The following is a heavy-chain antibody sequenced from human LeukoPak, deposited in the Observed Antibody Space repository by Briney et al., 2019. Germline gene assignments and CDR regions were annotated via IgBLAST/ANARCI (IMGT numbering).Heavy chain of an antibody. D-gene: IGHD2-21*02. Sequence: GESLKISCKGSGYSFTDNWIAWVRQMPGKGLEFMGIIYPGDPETTNSPSFQGQVTLSADKSISTAYLQWSSLKASDTAIYYCARILLTYCGGDCYSLDYWGQGTLVTVSS. J-gene: IGHJ4*02. CDR3: ARILLTYCGGDCYSLDY. CDR2: IYPGDPET. V-gene: IGHV5-51*01. CDR1: GYSFTDNW.